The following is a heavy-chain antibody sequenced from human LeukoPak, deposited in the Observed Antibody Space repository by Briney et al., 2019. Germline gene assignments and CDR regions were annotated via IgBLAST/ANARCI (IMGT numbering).Heavy chain of an antibody. CDR2: IYYSGST. D-gene: IGHD3-22*01. V-gene: IGHV4-59*12. CDR1: GGSISSYY. Sequence: SETLSLTCTVSGGSISSYYWSWIRQPPGKGLEWIGYIYYSGSTNYNPSLKSRVTISVDTSKNQFSLKLSSVTAADTAVYYCARCLYYYDTSGYSRTIFDIWGQGTMVTVSS. J-gene: IGHJ3*02. CDR3: ARCLYYYDTSGYSRTIFDI.